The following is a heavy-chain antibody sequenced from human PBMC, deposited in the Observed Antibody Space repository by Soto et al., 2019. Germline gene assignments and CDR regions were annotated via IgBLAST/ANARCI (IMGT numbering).Heavy chain of an antibody. CDR2: IRTDSGDI. Sequence: AIRTDSGDISYADSVKGRFIIARDNSKNTLYLQMNSLRAEDTAVYYCAKDRPLYYYGSGSYYKGYFDYWGQGTLVTVSS. CDR3: AKDRPLYYYGSGSYYKGYFDY. V-gene: IGHV3-23*01. J-gene: IGHJ4*02. D-gene: IGHD3-10*01.